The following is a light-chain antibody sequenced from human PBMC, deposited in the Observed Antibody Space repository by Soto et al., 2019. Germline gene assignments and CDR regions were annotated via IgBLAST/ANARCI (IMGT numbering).Light chain of an antibody. Sequence: QSVLTQPPSASGTPGQRVTISCSGSSSNMGSNSVHWYKQLPGTAPKLLIYSNTQRPSGVPDRFSGSKSGTSASLAISGLRSEAEADYYCAAWDDSLSGVVFGGGTKRTVL. V-gene: IGLV1-47*01. CDR2: SNT. CDR1: SSNMGSNS. J-gene: IGLJ2*01. CDR3: AAWDDSLSGVV.